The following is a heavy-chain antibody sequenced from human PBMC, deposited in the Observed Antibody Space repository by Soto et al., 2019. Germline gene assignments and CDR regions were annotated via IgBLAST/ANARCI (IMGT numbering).Heavy chain of an antibody. Sequence: QVQLVQSGAEVQKPGSSVKVSCKASGCTVSSYAISWVRQAPGQGLEWMGGIIPILVTANYAQKFQSRVTITANGSTSTAYVELSRLRSQDTAVYYCSRVCGECYTHLCCDYWGQGTLVTDSS. V-gene: IGHV1-69*01. D-gene: IGHD2-21*01. J-gene: IGHJ4*02. CDR3: SRVCGECYTHLCCDY. CDR1: GCTVSSYA. CDR2: IIPILVTA.